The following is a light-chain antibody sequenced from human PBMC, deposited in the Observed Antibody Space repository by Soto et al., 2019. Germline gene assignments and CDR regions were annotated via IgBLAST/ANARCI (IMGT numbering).Light chain of an antibody. J-gene: IGKJ2*01. CDR3: QQYSSLPHT. Sequence: ERAMTQSPGTLSLSPGERATLSCRASQSVTHRYFAWYQQRPGQAPRLLIYGISHRATGIPDRFSGSGSGIGFSLTISRLAPEELVVYYCQQYSSLPHTFGQGIKLEVK. V-gene: IGKV3-20*01. CDR1: QSVTHRY. CDR2: GIS.